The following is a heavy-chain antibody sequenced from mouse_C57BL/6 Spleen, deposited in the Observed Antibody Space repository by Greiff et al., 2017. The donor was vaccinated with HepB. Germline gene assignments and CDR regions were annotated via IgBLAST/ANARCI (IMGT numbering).Heavy chain of an antibody. CDR2: ISSGSSTI. Sequence: EVHLVESGGGLVKPGGSLKLSCAASGFTFSDYGMHWVRQAPEKGLEWVAYISSGSSTIYYADTVKGRFTISRDNAKNTLFLQMTSLRSEDTAMYYCARGGVVPIDYWGQGTTLTVSS. V-gene: IGHV5-17*01. CDR1: GFTFSDYG. CDR3: ARGGVVPIDY. D-gene: IGHD1-1*01. J-gene: IGHJ2*01.